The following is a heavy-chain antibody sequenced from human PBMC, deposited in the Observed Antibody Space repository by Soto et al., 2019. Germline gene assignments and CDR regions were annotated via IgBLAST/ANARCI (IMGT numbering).Heavy chain of an antibody. Sequence: QVQLVESGGGVVQPGRSLRISCAVSGFTLTSSDMHWVRQAPGKGLEWVAFMSYDGSIEYYVDSVRGRFTISRDSSGDTLFLQLNSLRPEDTAVYYCAKQHGNTWIDYWGQGTLVTVSS. CDR3: AKQHGNTWIDY. V-gene: IGHV3-30*18. J-gene: IGHJ4*02. D-gene: IGHD1-1*01. CDR1: GFTLTSSD. CDR2: MSYDGSIE.